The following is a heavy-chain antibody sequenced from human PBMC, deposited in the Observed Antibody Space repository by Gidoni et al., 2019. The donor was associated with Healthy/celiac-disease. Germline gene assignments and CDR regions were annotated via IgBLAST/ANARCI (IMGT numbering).Heavy chain of an antibody. V-gene: IGHV3-48*03. Sequence: EVQLVESGGGLVQPGGSLSPSCAASGFTFSSYEMNGVRQAPGKGLEWVSYISSSGSTIYYADSVKGRFTISRDNAKNSLYLQMNSLRAEDTAVYYCARESGSYIEGYFDYWGQGTLVTVSS. CDR3: ARESGSYIEGYFDY. CDR1: GFTFSSYE. J-gene: IGHJ4*02. CDR2: ISSSGSTI. D-gene: IGHD1-26*01.